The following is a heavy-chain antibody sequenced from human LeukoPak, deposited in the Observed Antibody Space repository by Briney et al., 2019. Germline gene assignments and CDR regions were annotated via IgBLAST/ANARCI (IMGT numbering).Heavy chain of an antibody. V-gene: IGHV4-39*01. Sequence: SETLSLTCTVSGGSISSSSYYWGWIRQPPGKGREWIGSIYYSGSTYYNPSLKSRVTISVDTSKNQFSLKLSSVTAADTAVYYCARLDGQGYYDILTGYYGHWFDPWGQGTLVTVSS. CDR3: ARLDGQGYYDILTGYYGHWFDP. D-gene: IGHD3-9*01. CDR1: GGSISSSSYY. CDR2: IYYSGST. J-gene: IGHJ5*02.